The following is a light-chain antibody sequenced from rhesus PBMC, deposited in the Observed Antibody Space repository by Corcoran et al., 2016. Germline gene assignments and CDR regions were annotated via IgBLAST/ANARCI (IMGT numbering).Light chain of an antibody. CDR2: DDN. CDR1: SSDIVDYDF. Sequence: QAALTQPRSVSGSPGQSVTISSTGTSSDIVDYDFVCWYRQDPGAAPKLMIFDDNKRPSGVSDRFSGSKSGNTASLTISGLRPEDEAVYFCGSFSGYNSLFFGFGTRLIVL. CDR3: GSFSGYNSLF. J-gene: IGLJ1*01. V-gene: IGLV2-32*02.